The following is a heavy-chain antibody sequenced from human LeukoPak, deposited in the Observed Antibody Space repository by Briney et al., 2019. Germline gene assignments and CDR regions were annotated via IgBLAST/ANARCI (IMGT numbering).Heavy chain of an antibody. V-gene: IGHV4-59*01. Sequence: PSETLSLTCTVSGGSISTYYWSWIRQPPGKGLEWIGYIYNSGSTNYNPSLKSRVTISVDTSKNKFSLMLSSVTAADTAVYYCARGGYSYGYDDDFDYWGQGTQVTVSS. CDR3: ARGGYSYGYDDDFDY. J-gene: IGHJ4*02. CDR2: IYNSGST. D-gene: IGHD5-18*01. CDR1: GGSISTYY.